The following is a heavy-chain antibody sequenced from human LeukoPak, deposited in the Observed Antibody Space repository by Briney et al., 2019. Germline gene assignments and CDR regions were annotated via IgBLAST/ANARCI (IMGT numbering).Heavy chain of an antibody. CDR2: ISWNSGSI. Sequence: GGSLRLSCAASGFTFDDYAMHWVRQAPGKGLEWVSGISWNSGSIGYADSVKGRFTISRDNAKNSLYLQMNSLRAEDTALYYCAKGYSSSWYAAGFDLWGRGTLVTVSS. CDR3: AKGYSSSWYAAGFDL. V-gene: IGHV3-9*01. J-gene: IGHJ2*01. CDR1: GFTFDDYA. D-gene: IGHD6-13*01.